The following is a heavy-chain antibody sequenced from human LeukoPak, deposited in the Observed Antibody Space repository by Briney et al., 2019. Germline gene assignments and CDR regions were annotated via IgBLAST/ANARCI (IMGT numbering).Heavy chain of an antibody. CDR1: GFTFSSNW. Sequence: GGSLRLPCAASGFTFSSNWMNWVRQAPGKGLVRVARINTDGGDTAYADSVKGRFTISRDNARNTLYLQMNGLKNEDTAVYYCAKDRVRNSFDSWGQGTLVTVSS. CDR2: INTDGGDT. D-gene: IGHD1-14*01. J-gene: IGHJ4*02. V-gene: IGHV3-74*01. CDR3: AKDRVRNSFDS.